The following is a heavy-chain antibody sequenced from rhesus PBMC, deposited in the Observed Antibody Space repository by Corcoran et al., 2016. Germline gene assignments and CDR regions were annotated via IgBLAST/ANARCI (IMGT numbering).Heavy chain of an antibody. CDR1: GYPFTDSS. D-gene: IGHD1-44*01. CDR2: VEPEDGET. J-gene: IGHJ4*01. Sequence: EVPLVQSGAEVKKHGASVKISCKASGYPFTDSSLHWLRQAPGKGLGWMGRVEPEDGETDYAQKFQDRVTITRDTSTDTAYMELSSLRSEDTAVYYCATAGEGYWGQGVLVTVSS. V-gene: IGHV1-111*01. CDR3: ATAGEGY.